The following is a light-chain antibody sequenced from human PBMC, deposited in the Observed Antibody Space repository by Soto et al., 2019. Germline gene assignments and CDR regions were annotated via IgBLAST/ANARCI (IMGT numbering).Light chain of an antibody. V-gene: IGLV1-40*01. CDR3: QSYDSGLSGPWV. CDR2: SNT. CDR1: SSNLGAGYA. J-gene: IGLJ3*02. Sequence: QSVLTQPPSVSGAPGQRVTISCTGNSSNLGAGYAVHWYQHIPGSAPKLLIYSNTNRPSGVPDRFSGSKSDTSASLAISGLQAEDEGYYHCQSYDSGLSGPWVFGGGTKVTVL.